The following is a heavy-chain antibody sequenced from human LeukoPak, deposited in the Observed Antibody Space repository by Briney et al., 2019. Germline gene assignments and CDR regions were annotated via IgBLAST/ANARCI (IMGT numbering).Heavy chain of an antibody. V-gene: IGHV3-23*01. D-gene: IGHD3-22*01. J-gene: IGHJ5*02. CDR2: ISAIGDIT. CDR1: GLILRGHA. Sequence: PGGSLRLSCEASGLILRGHAMSWVRQAPGKGLEWVSSISAIGDITHYAESVQGRFTISRDNSGNTLYVQMNSLSVDDTAVYYCAKVKSSLRVVGAWGQGTLVTVSS. CDR3: AKVKSSLRVVGA.